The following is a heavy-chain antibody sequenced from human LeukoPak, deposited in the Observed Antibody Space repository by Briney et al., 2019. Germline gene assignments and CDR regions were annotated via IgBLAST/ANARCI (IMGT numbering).Heavy chain of an antibody. V-gene: IGHV1-69*05. D-gene: IGHD5-18*01. CDR1: GGTFSSYA. Sequence: SVKVSCKASGGTFSSYAISWVRQAPGQGLEWMGRIIPIFGTANYAQKFQGRVTITTDESTSTAYMELSSLRSEDTAVYYCASGYSYGYSGDYWGRGTLVTVSS. CDR3: ASGYSYGYSGDY. J-gene: IGHJ4*02. CDR2: IIPIFGTA.